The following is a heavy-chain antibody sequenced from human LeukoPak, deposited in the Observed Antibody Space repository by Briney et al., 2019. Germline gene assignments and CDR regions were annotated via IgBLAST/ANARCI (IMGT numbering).Heavy chain of an antibody. Sequence: GGSLRLSCAASGFTLTTYWMHCLREAPGKGLVWVSLINSDGKITTYADSVKGRLTISGDYAKNTLYLQMNSLRAEDTAVYYCARDSGHDAFDIWGQGTTVTVSS. V-gene: IGHV3-74*01. CDR2: INSDGKIT. CDR1: GFTLTTYW. CDR3: ARDSGHDAFDI. J-gene: IGHJ3*02.